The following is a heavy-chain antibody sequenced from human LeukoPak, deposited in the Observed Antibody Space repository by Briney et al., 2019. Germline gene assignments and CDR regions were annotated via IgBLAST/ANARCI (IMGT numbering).Heavy chain of an antibody. Sequence: PGGSLRLSCVASGFTFSDYYMSWIRQAPGKGLEWISYISSSASTIYYTDSVKGRFTISRDNAKNSLYLQMNGLRDDDTAVYYCARGKWQTVPFDCWGQGTLVTVSS. CDR2: ISSSASTI. CDR3: ARGKWQTVPFDC. V-gene: IGHV3-11*01. CDR1: GFTFSDYY. D-gene: IGHD5-12*01. J-gene: IGHJ4*02.